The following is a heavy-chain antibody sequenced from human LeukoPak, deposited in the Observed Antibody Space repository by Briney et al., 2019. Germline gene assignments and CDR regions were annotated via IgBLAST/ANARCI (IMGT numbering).Heavy chain of an antibody. CDR2: INHSGST. CDR1: GGSFSGYY. J-gene: IGHJ4*02. Sequence: PSETLSLTCAVYGGSFSGYYWSWIRQPPGKGLEWIGEINHSGSTNYNPSLKSRVTISVDTSKNQFSLKLSSVTAADTAVYYCARDFDYWGQGTLVTVSS. V-gene: IGHV4-34*01. CDR3: ARDFDY.